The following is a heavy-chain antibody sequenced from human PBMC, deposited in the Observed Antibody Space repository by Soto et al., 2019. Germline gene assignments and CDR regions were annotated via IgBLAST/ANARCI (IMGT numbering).Heavy chain of an antibody. D-gene: IGHD1-26*01. Sequence: SETLSLTCTISGGSISVYYWSWIRQTPGQGLEWIGHIYASGSPYYNPSLKSRVIISADTSKNQISLKLTSATAADTAVYYCARGVGSSPPQYWGRGTLVTVSS. CDR3: ARGVGSSPPQY. J-gene: IGHJ4*02. CDR2: IYASGSP. V-gene: IGHV4-59*01. CDR1: GGSISVYY.